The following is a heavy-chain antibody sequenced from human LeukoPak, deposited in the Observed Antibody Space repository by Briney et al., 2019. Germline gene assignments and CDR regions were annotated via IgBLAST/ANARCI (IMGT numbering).Heavy chain of an antibody. Sequence: ASVKVSCKASGYTFTNYAVNWVRQAPGQGLEWMGWINTKTGNPAYVQGFTGRFVFSLDTSVSTAYLQISSLKAEDTAMYYCARMETHCSVDSCYNGDYWGQGTLVTVSS. J-gene: IGHJ4*02. CDR3: ARMETHCSVDSCYNGDY. D-gene: IGHD2-15*01. CDR2: INTKTGNP. CDR1: GYTFTNYA. V-gene: IGHV7-4-1*02.